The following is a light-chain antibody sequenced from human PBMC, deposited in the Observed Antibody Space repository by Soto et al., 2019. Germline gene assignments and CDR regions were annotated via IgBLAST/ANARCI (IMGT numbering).Light chain of an antibody. Sequence: QSALTQPASVSGSPGQSITISCTGTSGDIGGYNSVSWYQQHPGKAPKLLIYEVVKRPSGVSNRFSASKSGNTASLTISGLQADDEADYYCSSFTSSSTWVFGGGTKLTVL. CDR3: SSFTSSSTWV. CDR2: EVV. V-gene: IGLV2-14*01. J-gene: IGLJ3*02. CDR1: SGDIGGYNS.